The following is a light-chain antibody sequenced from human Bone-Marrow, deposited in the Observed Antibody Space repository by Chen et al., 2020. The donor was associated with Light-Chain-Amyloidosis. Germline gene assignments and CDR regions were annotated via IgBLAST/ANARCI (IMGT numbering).Light chain of an antibody. CDR3: QVWDRSGDRPV. J-gene: IGLJ3*02. V-gene: IGLV3-21*02. CDR1: NIGSTS. Sequence: SYVLTQPSSVSVAPGQTATIACGGNNIGSTSVHWYQQTPGQAPLLVVYDDSDRPSGSPERLSGSNSGNTATLTISRVEAGDEADYYCQVWDRSGDRPVFGGGTKLTVL. CDR2: DDS.